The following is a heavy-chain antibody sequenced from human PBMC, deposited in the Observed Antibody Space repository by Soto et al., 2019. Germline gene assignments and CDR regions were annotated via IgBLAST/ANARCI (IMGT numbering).Heavy chain of an antibody. CDR1: GFTFSSYG. J-gene: IGHJ3*02. Sequence: GGSLRLSCAASGFTFSSYGMHWVRQAPGKGLEWVAVIWYDGSNKYYADSVKGRFTISRDNSKNTLYLQMNSLRAEDTAVYYCATGAITGTTCRLGAFDIWGQGTMVTVSS. D-gene: IGHD1-20*01. V-gene: IGHV3-33*01. CDR2: IWYDGSNK. CDR3: ATGAITGTTCRLGAFDI.